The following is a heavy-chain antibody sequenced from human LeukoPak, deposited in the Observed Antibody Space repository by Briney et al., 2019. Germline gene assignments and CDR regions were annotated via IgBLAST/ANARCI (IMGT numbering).Heavy chain of an antibody. CDR1: GGSISSYY. CDR3: ARDSIVVGENWFDP. Sequence: SETLSLTCTVSGGSISSYYWSWIRQPPGKGLEWIGYIYYSGSTNYNPSLKSRVTISVDTSKNQFSLKLSSVTAADTAVYYCARDSIVVGENWFDPWGQGTLVTVSS. CDR2: IYYSGST. D-gene: IGHD3-22*01. J-gene: IGHJ5*02. V-gene: IGHV4-59*12.